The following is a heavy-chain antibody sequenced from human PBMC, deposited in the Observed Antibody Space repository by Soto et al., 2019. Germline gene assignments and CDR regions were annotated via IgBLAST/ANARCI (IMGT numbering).Heavy chain of an antibody. CDR2: TYYRSKWYN. Sequence: SQTLSLTCAISGDSVSSNSAAWNWIRQSPSRGLEWLGRTYYRSKWYNDYAVSVKSRITINPDTSKNQFSLQLNSVTPEDTAVYYWAGGVVQDYYYGMDVWGQGTTVTVSS. J-gene: IGHJ6*02. CDR3: AGGVVQDYYYGMDV. D-gene: IGHD6-6*01. CDR1: GDSVSSNSAA. V-gene: IGHV6-1*01.